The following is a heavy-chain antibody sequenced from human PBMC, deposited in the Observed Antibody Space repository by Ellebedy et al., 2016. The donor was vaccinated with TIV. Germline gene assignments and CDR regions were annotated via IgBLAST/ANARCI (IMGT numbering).Heavy chain of an antibody. J-gene: IGHJ4*02. CDR1: AYTFTGFD. D-gene: IGHD2-15*01. Sequence: AASVKVSCKASAYTFTGFDINWVRQATGQGLEWMGWMNPNSGNTGYAQKFQGRVTMTRNTSISTAYMELSSLTSEDTAVYYCARRLSLGYCSGGSCHGADYWGQGTLVTVSS. V-gene: IGHV1-8*01. CDR3: ARRLSLGYCSGGSCHGADY. CDR2: MNPNSGNT.